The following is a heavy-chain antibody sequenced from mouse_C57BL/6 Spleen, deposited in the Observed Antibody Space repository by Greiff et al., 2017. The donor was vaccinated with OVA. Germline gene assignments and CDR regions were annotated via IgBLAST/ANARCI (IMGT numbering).Heavy chain of an antibody. J-gene: IGHJ2*01. CDR1: GYTFTSYW. D-gene: IGHD3-2*02. V-gene: IGHV1-52*01. CDR3: ARSGLSRLDY. Sequence: QVQLKQPGAELVRPGSSVKLSCKASGYTFTSYWMHWVKQRPIQGLEWIGNIDPSDSETHYNQKFKDKATLTVDKSSSTAYMQLSSLTSEDSAVYYCARSGLSRLDYWGQGTTLTVSS. CDR2: IDPSDSET.